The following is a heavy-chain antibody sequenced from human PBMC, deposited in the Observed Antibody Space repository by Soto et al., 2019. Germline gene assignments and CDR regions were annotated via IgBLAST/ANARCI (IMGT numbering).Heavy chain of an antibody. CDR2: ISYDGRNK. CDR3: ARVSCRSTSCYRPRDY. Sequence: GGSLRLSGAASGLTYSSYAMNRVRRAPCQVLSSVAVISYDGRNKYYADSVKGRFTISRDNSKSTLYLQMNSLRAEDTAVYYCARVSCRSTSCYRPRDYWRQGTLATFST. V-gene: IGHV3-30*14. CDR1: GLTYSSYA. D-gene: IGHD2-2*02. J-gene: IGHJ4*02.